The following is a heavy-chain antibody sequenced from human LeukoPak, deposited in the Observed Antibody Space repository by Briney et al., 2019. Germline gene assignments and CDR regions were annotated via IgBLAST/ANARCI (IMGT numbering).Heavy chain of an antibody. Sequence: PSETLSLTCTVSGYSISSGYYWGWIRQPPGQGLEWIGSIYHSGSTYYNPSLKSRVTISVDTSKNQFSLKLSSVTAADTAVYYCARFRVSYDSSGYGDYWGQGTLVTVSS. CDR1: GYSISSGYY. V-gene: IGHV4-38-2*02. J-gene: IGHJ4*02. CDR2: IYHSGST. D-gene: IGHD3-22*01. CDR3: ARFRVSYDSSGYGDY.